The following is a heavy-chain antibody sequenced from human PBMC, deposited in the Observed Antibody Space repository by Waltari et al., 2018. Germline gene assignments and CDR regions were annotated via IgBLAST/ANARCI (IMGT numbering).Heavy chain of an antibody. Sequence: EVQLLESGGGLVQPGGSLRLSCAASGFTFSSYAMSWVRQAPGKGLEWVSVIYSGGSTYYADSVKGRFTISRDNSKNTLYLQMNSLRAEDTAVYYCHYYDSSGYSKHPYYFDYWGQGTLVTVSS. CDR3: HYYDSSGYSKHPYYFDY. D-gene: IGHD3-22*01. V-gene: IGHV3-23*03. CDR2: IYSGGST. J-gene: IGHJ4*02. CDR1: GFTFSSYA.